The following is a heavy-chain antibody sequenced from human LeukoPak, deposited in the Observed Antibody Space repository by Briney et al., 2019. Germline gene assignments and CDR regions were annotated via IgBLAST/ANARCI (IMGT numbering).Heavy chain of an antibody. CDR2: IYTSGST. V-gene: IGHV4-4*07. D-gene: IGHD1-14*01. J-gene: IGHJ4*02. CDR1: GGSISIYY. CDR3: ESDRGEPHFDY. Sequence: SETLSLTCADPGGSISIYYWSWIRQPAGKGLEWIGRIYTSGSTNYNPSLNSRVTMSVDTSKNQFSLKLSSVTAADTAVYYCESDRGEPHFDYWGQGTLVTVSS.